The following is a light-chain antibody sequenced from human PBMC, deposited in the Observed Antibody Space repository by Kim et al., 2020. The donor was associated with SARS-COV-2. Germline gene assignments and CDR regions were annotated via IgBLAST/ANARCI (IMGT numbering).Light chain of an antibody. J-gene: IGLJ2*01. CDR3: QTYDSGHVV. V-gene: IGLV1-40*01. CDR2: GDI. Sequence: GAQGQTVTISCTGSNIGPAYDVQWYQQFPGSAPKLLIYGDIHRPSGVPDRFSGSKSGTSASLAITGLQGEDEADYFCQTYDSGHVVFGGGTQLTVL. CDR1: NIGPAYD.